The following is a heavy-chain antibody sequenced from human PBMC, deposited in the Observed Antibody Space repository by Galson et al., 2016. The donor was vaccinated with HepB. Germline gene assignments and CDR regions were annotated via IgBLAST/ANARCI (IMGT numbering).Heavy chain of an antibody. V-gene: IGHV4-34*01. CDR1: GGSLSGHY. J-gene: IGHJ4*02. Sequence: SETLSLTCAVFGGSLSGHYWTWIRQPPGRGLEWIGEIHRSGNTNYSPSLRSRVSISEDRSQNQVSLRLNSVTAADTAIYYCAASLWLGLHPEYWGQGALVTVSS. D-gene: IGHD2/OR15-2a*01. CDR2: IHRSGNT. CDR3: AASLWLGLHPEY.